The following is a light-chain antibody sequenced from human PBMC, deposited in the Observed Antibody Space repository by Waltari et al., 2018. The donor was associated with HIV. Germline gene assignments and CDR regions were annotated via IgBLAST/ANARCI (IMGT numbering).Light chain of an antibody. V-gene: IGKV1-39*01. CDR1: QNISIH. J-gene: IGKJ1*01. CDR2: AVS. CDR3: QQSYSLPT. Sequence: DIQMTQSPSSLSASVGDRVTITCRASQNISIHLNWYQHQPVKAPELLIYAVSNLQSGVPSISSGSKSGTDFTLTISSLQPEDFATYFCQQSYSLPTFGQGTKVAIK.